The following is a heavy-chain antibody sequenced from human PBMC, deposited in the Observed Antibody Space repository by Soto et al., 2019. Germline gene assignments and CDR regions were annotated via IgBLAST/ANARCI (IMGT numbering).Heavy chain of an antibody. D-gene: IGHD3-22*01. CDR1: GFTFSSYG. J-gene: IGHJ4*02. CDR3: ATRGDSSGYPPYFDH. Sequence: QVQLVESGGGVVQPGRSLRLSCAASGFTFSSYGMHWVRQAPGKGLEWVAVISYHEKDKYYADSVKGRFTISRDNSKNTPDRQRGTLRAEAAAVYYCATRGDSSGYPPYFDHWGQGTLVTVSS. V-gene: IGHV3-30*03. CDR2: ISYHEKDK.